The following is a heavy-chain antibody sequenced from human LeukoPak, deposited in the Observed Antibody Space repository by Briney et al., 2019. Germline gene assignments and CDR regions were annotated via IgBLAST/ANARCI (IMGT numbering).Heavy chain of an antibody. CDR3: ARDANWGPAGNWFGP. Sequence: GGSLRLSCEASGFIFSDYNMNWVRQAPGKGLEWISFIDSSSSTIYYADSVKGRFAISRDNAKNSLFLQMDSLRAEDTAVYYCARDANWGPAGNWFGPWGQGTLVTVSS. J-gene: IGHJ5*02. D-gene: IGHD7-27*01. CDR2: IDSSSSTI. CDR1: GFIFSDYN. V-gene: IGHV3-48*04.